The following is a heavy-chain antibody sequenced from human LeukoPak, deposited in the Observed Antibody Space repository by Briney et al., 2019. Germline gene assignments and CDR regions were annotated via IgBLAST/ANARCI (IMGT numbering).Heavy chain of an antibody. Sequence: PGGALILSCAASGFTFSSYSMNWVRQAPGKGLEWVSSISSSSGYIYYADSVKGRFTISRDNAKNSLYLQMNSLRAEDTAVYYCARGRVGLRGGWFDPWGQGTLVTVSS. V-gene: IGHV3-21*01. CDR3: ARGRVGLRGGWFDP. CDR1: GFTFSSYS. CDR2: ISSSSGYI. J-gene: IGHJ5*02. D-gene: IGHD5-12*01.